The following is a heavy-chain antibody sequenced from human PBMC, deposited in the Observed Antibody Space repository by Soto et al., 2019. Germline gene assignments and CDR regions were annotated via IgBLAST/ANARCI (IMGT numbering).Heavy chain of an antibody. CDR3: ARKDHYDSSGYYYYYGMDV. CDR2: INHSGST. Sequence: SETLSLTCAVYGGSFSGYYWSWIRQPPGKGLEWIGEINHSGSTNYNPSLKSRVTISVDTSKNQFSLKLSSVTAADTAVYYCARKDHYDSSGYYYYYGMDVWGQGTTVTVSS. CDR1: GGSFSGYY. J-gene: IGHJ6*02. D-gene: IGHD3-22*01. V-gene: IGHV4-34*01.